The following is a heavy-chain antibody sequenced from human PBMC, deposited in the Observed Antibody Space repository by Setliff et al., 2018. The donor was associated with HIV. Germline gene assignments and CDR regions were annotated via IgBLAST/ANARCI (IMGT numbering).Heavy chain of an antibody. CDR2: INWNGGGT. J-gene: IGHJ4*02. CDR3: AFSGTYYYVY. CDR1: GFTFDDYG. D-gene: IGHD1-26*01. V-gene: IGHV3-20*04. Sequence: PGGSLRLSCAASGFTFDDYGMTWVRQAPGKGLEWVSGINWNGGGTGYADSVKGRFTISRDNTKNSLYLQLNALRADDTAMYYCAFSGTYYYVYWGQGTLVTVSS.